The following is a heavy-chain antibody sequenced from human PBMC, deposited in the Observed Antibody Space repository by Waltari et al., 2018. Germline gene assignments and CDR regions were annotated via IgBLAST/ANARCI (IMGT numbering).Heavy chain of an antibody. Sequence: QVQLVESGGGVVQPGRSLRLSCEASGFTFSSYGMQWVRQAPGKGLEWVAVISYDGSNKYYADSVKGRFTISRDNSKNTLYLQMNSLRAEDTAVYYCAKGTRGYSYGLGGYWGQGTLVTVSS. J-gene: IGHJ4*02. CDR2: ISYDGSNK. D-gene: IGHD5-18*01. CDR3: AKGTRGYSYGLGGY. V-gene: IGHV3-30*18. CDR1: GFTFSSYG.